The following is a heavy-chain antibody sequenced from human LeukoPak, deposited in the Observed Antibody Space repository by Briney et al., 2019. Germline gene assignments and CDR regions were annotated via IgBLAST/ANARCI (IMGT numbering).Heavy chain of an antibody. J-gene: IGHJ4*02. D-gene: IGHD5-24*01. CDR2: IYYSGST. Sequence: PSETLSLTCAVSGYSISSGFHWGWIRQPPGKGLEWIGSIYYSGSTYYNPALKSRVTISVDTSKNQFSLKLSSVTAADTAVYFCARRSNGYHVWGQGILVTVSS. CDR1: GYSISSGFH. V-gene: IGHV4-38-2*01. CDR3: ARRSNGYHV.